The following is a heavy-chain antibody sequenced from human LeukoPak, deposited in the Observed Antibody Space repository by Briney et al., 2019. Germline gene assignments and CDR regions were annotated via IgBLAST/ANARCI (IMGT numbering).Heavy chain of an antibody. J-gene: IGHJ6*03. D-gene: IGHD1-7*01. CDR3: ARDAISGALPPKLRPLYYYYYMDV. Sequence: GGSLRLSCTTSGFTFNAYTIHWVRQAPGKGLEWVSLINWDGNTTYYADSVKGRFTISRDNAKNSLYLQMNSLRAEDTALYYCARDAISGALPPKLRPLYYYYYMDVWGKGTTVTVSS. CDR1: GFTFNAYT. V-gene: IGHV3-43*01. CDR2: INWDGNTT.